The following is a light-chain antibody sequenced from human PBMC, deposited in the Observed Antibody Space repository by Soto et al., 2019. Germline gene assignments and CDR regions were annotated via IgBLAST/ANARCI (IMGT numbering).Light chain of an antibody. CDR2: GGS. CDR1: QSVTSTY. V-gene: IGKV3-20*01. Sequence: EIVLTQSPVTLSLSPGERATLSCRASQSVTSTYLAWYQQKPGQSPRLIIYGGSTRASGFPDRFSGGGSGTDFTVTIIRLEPEDSAVYYCHCQQFDSSRVYSFGQGTKLEI. CDR3: QQFDSSRVYS. J-gene: IGKJ2*03.